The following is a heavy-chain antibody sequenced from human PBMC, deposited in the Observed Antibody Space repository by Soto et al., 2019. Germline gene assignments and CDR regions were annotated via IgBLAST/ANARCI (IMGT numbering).Heavy chain of an antibody. V-gene: IGHV1-18*01. CDR2: ISPDNGNT. CDR3: ARALGYSGYAGMDV. D-gene: IGHD5-12*01. Sequence: QVQLVQSGGEVKKPGASVKVSCKASGYTFTIYGITWVRQPPGQGLEWMGWISPDNGNTNYAQKLQGRVTMTTDTSTSTAYMELRSLRSDDTAVYYCARALGYSGYAGMDVWGQGTTVTVSS. J-gene: IGHJ6*02. CDR1: GYTFTIYG.